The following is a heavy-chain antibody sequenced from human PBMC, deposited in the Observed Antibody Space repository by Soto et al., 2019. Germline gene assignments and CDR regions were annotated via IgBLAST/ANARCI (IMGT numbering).Heavy chain of an antibody. CDR2: INPNSGGT. CDR1: GYTFTGYY. V-gene: IGHV1-2*04. CDR3: VRESEWGPGAFDI. D-gene: IGHD3-3*01. Sequence: ASVKVSCKASGYTFTGYYMHWVRQAPGQGLEWMGWINPNSGGTNYAQKFQGWVTMTRDTSISTAYMELSRLRSDDTAVYYCVRESEWGPGAFDIWGQGTMVTVSS. J-gene: IGHJ3*02.